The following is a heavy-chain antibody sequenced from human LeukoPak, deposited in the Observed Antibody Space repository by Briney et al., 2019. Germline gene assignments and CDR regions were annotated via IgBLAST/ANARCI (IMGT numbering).Heavy chain of an antibody. V-gene: IGHV3-64*01. CDR1: GFTFSSYA. Sequence: GGSLRLSCAASGFTFSSYAMHWVRQAPGKGLEYVSAISSNGGSTYYANSVKGRFTISRDNSKNTLYLQMGSLRAEDMAVYYCARLNSGSYGLGVYYFDYWGQGTLVTVSS. D-gene: IGHD1-26*01. CDR3: ARLNSGSYGLGVYYFDY. J-gene: IGHJ4*02. CDR2: ISSNGGST.